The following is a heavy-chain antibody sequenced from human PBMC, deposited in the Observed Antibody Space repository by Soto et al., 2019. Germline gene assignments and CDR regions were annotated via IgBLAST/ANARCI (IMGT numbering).Heavy chain of an antibody. V-gene: IGHV1-69*04. CDR3: ARDPGFGSRRNYFDD. CDR2: IIPILGIA. Sequence: GASVKVSCKASGGTFSSYTISWVRQAPGQGLEWMGRIIPILGIANYAQKFQGRVTITADKSTSTAYMELSSLRSEDTAVYYCARDPGFGSRRNYFDDWGQGTQVPVSS. D-gene: IGHD6-13*01. CDR1: GGTFSSYT. J-gene: IGHJ4*02.